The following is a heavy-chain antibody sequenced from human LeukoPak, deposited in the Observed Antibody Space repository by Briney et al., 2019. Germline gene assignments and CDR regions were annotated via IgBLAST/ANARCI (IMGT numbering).Heavy chain of an antibody. CDR2: FDPEDGET. V-gene: IGHV1-24*01. CDR1: GYTLTELS. D-gene: IGHD1-26*01. CDR3: ALRGEIVGATTSTGVDY. J-gene: IGHJ4*02. Sequence: GASVKVSCKVSGYTLTELSMHWVRQAPGKGLEWMGGFDPEDGETIYAQKFQGRVTMTEDTSTDTAYMELSSLRSEDTAVYYCALRGEIVGATTSTGVDYWGQGTLVTVSS.